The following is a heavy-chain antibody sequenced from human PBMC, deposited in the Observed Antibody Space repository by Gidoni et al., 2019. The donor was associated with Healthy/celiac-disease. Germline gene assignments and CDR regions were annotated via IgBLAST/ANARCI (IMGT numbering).Heavy chain of an antibody. J-gene: IGHJ6*02. CDR2: IYTSGST. Sequence: QVQLQESGPGLVKPSQTLSLTCTVSGGSLSSGSYYWSWIRQPAGKGLEWIGRIYTSGSTNYNPSLKSRVTISVDTSKNQFSLKLSSVTAADTAVYYCARDSSIGVLRFLEWGMDVWGQGTTVTVSS. D-gene: IGHD3-3*01. CDR3: ARDSSIGVLRFLEWGMDV. V-gene: IGHV4-61*02. CDR1: GGSLSSGSYY.